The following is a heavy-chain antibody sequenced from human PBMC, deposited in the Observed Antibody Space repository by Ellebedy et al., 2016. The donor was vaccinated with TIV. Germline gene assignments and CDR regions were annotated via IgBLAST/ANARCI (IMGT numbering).Heavy chain of an antibody. J-gene: IGHJ4*02. D-gene: IGHD1-1*01. CDR1: GFSLSTNGVG. CDR2: VYWDDDK. V-gene: IGHV2-5*02. Sequence: SGPTLVKPTETLTLTCPFSGFSLSTNGVGVAWIRQPPGKALEWLALVYWDDDKGYSPSLKNRLTIAKDTSKNQVVLTMTNMDPMDTATYYCAHSGFLEGRLEFEYWGQGVLVTVSS. CDR3: AHSGFLEGRLEFEY.